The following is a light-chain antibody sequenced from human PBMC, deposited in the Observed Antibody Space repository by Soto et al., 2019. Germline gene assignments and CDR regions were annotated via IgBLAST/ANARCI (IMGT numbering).Light chain of an antibody. CDR2: DAS. J-gene: IGKJ2*01. CDR1: QSVSSY. Sequence: EIVLTQSPATLSLSPGERATLSCRASQSVSSYLAWYQQKPGQAPRLLIYDASNRATGIPARFSGSGSGTALTLTISSLEPEDFAVYYCQQRSNWQGYTFGQGTKLEIK. V-gene: IGKV3-11*01. CDR3: QQRSNWQGYT.